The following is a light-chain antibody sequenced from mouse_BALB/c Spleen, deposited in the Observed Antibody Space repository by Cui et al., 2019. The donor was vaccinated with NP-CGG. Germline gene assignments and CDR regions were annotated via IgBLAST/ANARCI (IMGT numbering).Light chain of an antibody. CDR2: GTN. J-gene: IGLJ1*01. CDR1: TGAVTTYNY. CDR3: ALWFSNHWV. V-gene: IGLV1*01. Sequence: QDVVTPESSPTTSPGETVTLTCRSSTGAVTTYNYANWVQEKPDHLFTGLIGGTNNRAPGVPARFSGSLIGDKAALTITGAQTEDEAIYFCALWFSNHWVFGGGTKLTVL.